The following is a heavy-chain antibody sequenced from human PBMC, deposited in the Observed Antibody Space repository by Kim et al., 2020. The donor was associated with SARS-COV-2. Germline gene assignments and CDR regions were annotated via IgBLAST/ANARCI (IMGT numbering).Heavy chain of an antibody. CDR2: ISYGGTNT. CDR1: GFTFSNYA. Sequence: GGSLRLSCVASGFTFSNYAMHWVRQAPRKGLAWMASISYGGTNTYYADPVKGIFAFSSDNSENSLYLQLNSLTAEDSAVSYGARDLTGYYRGWFDPWGQGTLVTVSS. V-gene: IGHV3-30*09. J-gene: IGHJ5*02. CDR3: ARDLTGYYRGWFDP. D-gene: IGHD3-9*01.